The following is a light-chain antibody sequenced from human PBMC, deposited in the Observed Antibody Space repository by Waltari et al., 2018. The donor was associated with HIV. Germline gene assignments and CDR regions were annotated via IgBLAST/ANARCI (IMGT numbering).Light chain of an antibody. J-gene: IGKJ4*01. CDR3: QQYKSYPLT. CDR1: QSISSW. CDR2: KAS. Sequence: DIQMTQSPSTLSASAGDRVTITYRASQSISSWLAWYQQKPGKAPKLLIYKASSLESGVPSRFSGSGSGTEFTLTISSLQPEDFATYNCQQYKSYPLTFGGGTKVEIK. V-gene: IGKV1-5*03.